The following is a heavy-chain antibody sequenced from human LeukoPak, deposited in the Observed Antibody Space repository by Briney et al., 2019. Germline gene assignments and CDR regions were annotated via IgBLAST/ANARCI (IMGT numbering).Heavy chain of an antibody. V-gene: IGHV1-2*02. D-gene: IGHD1-26*01. CDR3: ARVAPVGAPEGPFDI. CDR1: GYTFTSYY. Sequence: ASVKVSCKASGYTFTSYYMHWVRQAPGQGLEWMGWINPNSGGTNYAQKFQGRVTMTRDTSISTAYMELSRLRSDDTAVYYCARVAPVGAPEGPFDIWGQGTMVTVSS. J-gene: IGHJ3*02. CDR2: INPNSGGT.